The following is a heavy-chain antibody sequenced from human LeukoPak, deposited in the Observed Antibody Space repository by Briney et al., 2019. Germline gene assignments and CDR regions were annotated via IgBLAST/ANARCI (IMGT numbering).Heavy chain of an antibody. CDR1: GYTFTIFD. CDR3: ARGPSAYCSGGSCYSGSAWFDP. D-gene: IGHD2-15*01. Sequence: ASVKVSCKASGYTFTIFDINWVRQATGQGLELMGWMNPNSGNTGYAQKFQGRVTMTRNTSISTAYMELSSLRSEDTAVYYCARGPSAYCSGGSCYSGSAWFDPWGQGTLVTVSS. J-gene: IGHJ5*02. V-gene: IGHV1-8*01. CDR2: MNPNSGNT.